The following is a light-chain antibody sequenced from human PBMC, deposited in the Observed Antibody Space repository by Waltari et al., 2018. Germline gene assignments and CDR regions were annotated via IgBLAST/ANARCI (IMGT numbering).Light chain of an antibody. CDR1: QSVSSY. CDR2: GAS. Sequence: VILTQSPATLSLSPGERATLSCRASQSVSSYVAWYQQKPGQAPSLLIYGASSRATGIPDRVSGSGSGTEFNLTISSLEPEDFAVYYCQKDSSSPLTFGGGTKVEIK. J-gene: IGKJ4*01. V-gene: IGKV3-20*01. CDR3: QKDSSSPLT.